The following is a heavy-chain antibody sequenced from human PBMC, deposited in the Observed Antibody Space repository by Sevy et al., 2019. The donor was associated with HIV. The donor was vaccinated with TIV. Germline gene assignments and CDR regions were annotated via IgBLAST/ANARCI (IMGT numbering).Heavy chain of an antibody. CDR1: GFSFRTNG. Sequence: CLRLSCAGSGFSFRTNGMHWVRQAPGKGLDGVAVISKNGDYKSYADSVKGRFTISRDNSKNTLYLQMNSLRTEDTTLYYCAKYSGYSIGWYPRFDPWGQGTLVSVSS. J-gene: IGHJ5*02. CDR2: ISKNGDYK. CDR3: AKYSGYSIGWYPRFDP. V-gene: IGHV3-30*18. D-gene: IGHD5-18*01.